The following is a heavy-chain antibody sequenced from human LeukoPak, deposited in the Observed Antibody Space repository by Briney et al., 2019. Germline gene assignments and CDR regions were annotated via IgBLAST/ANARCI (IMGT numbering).Heavy chain of an antibody. D-gene: IGHD2-15*01. CDR2: IYHTGST. V-gene: IGHV4-4*02. CDR3: ARVHRYQFVGYYFDY. Sequence: SGTLSLTCAVSGGSISSSNWWSWVRQPPGKGLEWIGEIYHTGSTNYNVSLKSRVTISVDKSKNQFSLKLSSVTAADTAVYYCARVHRYQFVGYYFDYWGQGTLVTVSS. CDR1: GGSISSSNW. J-gene: IGHJ4*02.